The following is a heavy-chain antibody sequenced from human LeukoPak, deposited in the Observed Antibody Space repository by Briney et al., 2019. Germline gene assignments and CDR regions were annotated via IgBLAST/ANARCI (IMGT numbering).Heavy chain of an antibody. V-gene: IGHV4-39*01. CDR3: ASRTQRHERGAFFNY. J-gene: IGHJ4*02. CDR1: GGSITSDYY. CDR2: MFYNGPT. Sequence: PSETLSLTCAVSGGSITSDYYWGWNRQPPGKGLEFIGSMFYNGPTHYNPSLKSRITMSIDTCKNQFSLTLGSVTAADTAVYYCASRTQRHERGAFFNYWGQGTLVTVSS. D-gene: IGHD1-1*01.